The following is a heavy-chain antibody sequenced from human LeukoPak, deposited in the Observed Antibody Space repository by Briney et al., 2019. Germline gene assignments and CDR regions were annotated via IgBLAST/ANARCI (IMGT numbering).Heavy chain of an antibody. V-gene: IGHV4-59*08. Sequence: SETLSLTCTVSGGSISSYYWSWIRQPPGKGLEWIGYIYYSGSTNYNPSLKSRVTISVDTSKNQFSLKLSSVTAADTAVCYCARTNSGSAFDIWGQGTMVTVSS. D-gene: IGHD4-23*01. CDR3: ARTNSGSAFDI. CDR2: IYYSGST. CDR1: GGSISSYY. J-gene: IGHJ3*02.